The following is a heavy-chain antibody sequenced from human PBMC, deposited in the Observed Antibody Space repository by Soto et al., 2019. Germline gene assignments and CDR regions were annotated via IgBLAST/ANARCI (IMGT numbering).Heavy chain of an antibody. CDR3: ASTYGDRGIDY. V-gene: IGHV4-30-2*01. D-gene: IGHD4-17*01. CDR1: GDSISSGGYS. Sequence: QLQLQESGSGLVKPSQTLSLICAVPGDSISSGGYSWSWIRQPPGKGLEWIGYIYHSGSTYSNPSLKSRVTISIDRSKNQFSLKLTSVTAADTAVYYCASTYGDRGIDYWGQGTLVTVSS. J-gene: IGHJ4*02. CDR2: IYHSGST.